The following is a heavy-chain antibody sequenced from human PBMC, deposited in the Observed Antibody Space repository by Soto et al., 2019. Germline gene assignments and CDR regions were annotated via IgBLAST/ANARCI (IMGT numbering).Heavy chain of an antibody. CDR1: GGSISSGTFY. V-gene: IGHV4-31*03. CDR2: IYYTGNT. D-gene: IGHD3-22*01. CDR3: ARVGRVSNGGYLDY. Sequence: TLSLTPTVSGGSISSGTFYWSWFRQHPGKGLEWIGYIYYTGNTYYNPSLKSRLTISVDTSKNQFSLTLSSVTAADTAVYYCARVGRVSNGGYLDYWGQGTLVTVSS. J-gene: IGHJ4*02.